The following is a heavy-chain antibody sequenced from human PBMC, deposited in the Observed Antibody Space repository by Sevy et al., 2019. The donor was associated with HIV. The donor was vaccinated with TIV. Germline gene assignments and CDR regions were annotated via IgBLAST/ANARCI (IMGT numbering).Heavy chain of an antibody. CDR3: ARDLGYCTTTNCPRGVYYYYGMDD. CDR1: GFTFSNYA. J-gene: IGHJ6*02. D-gene: IGHD2-2*01. V-gene: IGHV3-30*04. CDR2: ISYDGTNK. Sequence: GGSLRLSCAASGFTFSNYAIDWVRQAPGKGLEWVAVISYDGTNKKYADSLKGRFTISRDNSKNTLYLQMNSLRAEDTAVYYCARDLGYCTTTNCPRGVYYYYGMDDWGQGTTVTVSS.